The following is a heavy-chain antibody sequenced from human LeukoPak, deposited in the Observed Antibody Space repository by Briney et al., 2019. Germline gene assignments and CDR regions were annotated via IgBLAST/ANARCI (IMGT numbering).Heavy chain of an antibody. CDR3: ARGAYYYDSSGYYYTYYYYYMDV. CDR1: GYTFTSYY. D-gene: IGHD3-22*01. J-gene: IGHJ6*03. Sequence: GASVKVSCKASGYTFTSYYMHWVRQAPGQGLEWMGIINPSGGSTSYAQKFQGRATMTRDTSTSTVYMELSSLRSEDTAVYYCARGAYYYDSSGYYYTYYYYYMDVWGKGTTVTISS. CDR2: INPSGGST. V-gene: IGHV1-46*01.